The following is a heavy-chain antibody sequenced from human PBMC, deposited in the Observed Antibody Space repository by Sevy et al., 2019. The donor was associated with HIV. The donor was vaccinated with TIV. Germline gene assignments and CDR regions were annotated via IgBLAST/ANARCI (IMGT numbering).Heavy chain of an antibody. J-gene: IGHJ6*02. D-gene: IGHD2-2*01. V-gene: IGHV3-30*18. CDR2: LSYDERNK. CDR1: GYIFSSYG. CDR3: AKDRDVLLVPSTMRDEYPGDGMDV. Sequence: GGSLRLSCAASGYIFSSYGIHWVRQAPGKGLEWVAFLSYDERNKYYADSVKGRFTISGDSSKNTFYLQMNNLRADDTAVYYCAKDRDVLLVPSTMRDEYPGDGMDVWGQGTTVTVSS.